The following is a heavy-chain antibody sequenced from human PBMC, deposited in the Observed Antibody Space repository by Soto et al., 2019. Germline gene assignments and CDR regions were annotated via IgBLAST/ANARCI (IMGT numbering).Heavy chain of an antibody. J-gene: IGHJ6*02. D-gene: IGHD5-12*01. CDR2: IIPIFGTA. Sequence: GASVKVSCKASGGTFSSYAISWVRQAPGQGLEWMGGIIPIFGTANYAQKFQGRVTITADESTSTAYMELSSLRSEDTAVYYCERACDYSHYYYGMDVWGQGTKVTVYS. V-gene: IGHV1-69*13. CDR3: ERACDYSHYYYGMDV. CDR1: GGTFSSYA.